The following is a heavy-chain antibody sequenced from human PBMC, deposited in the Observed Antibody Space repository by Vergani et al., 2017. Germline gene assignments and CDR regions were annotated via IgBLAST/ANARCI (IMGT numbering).Heavy chain of an antibody. CDR1: GFTFSSYG. D-gene: IGHD3-3*01. V-gene: IGHV3-30*18. Sequence: QVQLVESGGGVVQPGRSLRLSCAASGFTFSSYGMHWVRQAPGKGLEWVAVISYDGSNKYYADSVKGRFTISRDNSKNTLYLQMNSLRAEDTAVYYCAKEPPRDFWSGYYNYYYYYMDVWGKGTTVTVSS. J-gene: IGHJ6*03. CDR2: ISYDGSNK. CDR3: AKEPPRDFWSGYYNYYYYYMDV.